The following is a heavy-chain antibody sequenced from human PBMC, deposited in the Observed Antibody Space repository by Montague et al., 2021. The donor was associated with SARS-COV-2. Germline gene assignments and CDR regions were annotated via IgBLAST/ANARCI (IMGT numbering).Heavy chain of an antibody. CDR2: IKQDGSET. Sequence: SLRLSCAASGFTFSTYWMTWVRQAPGKGLERVANIKQDGSETYYVDSIKGRFTVSRGNGKNSLFLQMNSLRVEDTAVYYCARGPLWETGSYYKEHYFDHWGQGTLVTVAS. CDR1: GFTFSTYW. D-gene: IGHD1-26*01. J-gene: IGHJ4*02. CDR3: ARGPLWETGSYYKEHYFDH. V-gene: IGHV3-7*01.